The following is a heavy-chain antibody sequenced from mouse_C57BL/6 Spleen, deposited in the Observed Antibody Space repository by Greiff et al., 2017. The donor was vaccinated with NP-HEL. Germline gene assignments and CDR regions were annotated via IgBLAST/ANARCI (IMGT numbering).Heavy chain of an antibody. CDR3: ARGEDYTQGYAMDY. Sequence: QVQLQQPGAELVRPGSSVKLSCKASGYTFTSYWMHWVKQRPIQGLEWIGNIDPSDSETHYNQKFKDKATLTVDKSSSTAYMQLSRLTSEDSAVYYCARGEDYTQGYAMDYWGQGTSVTVSS. V-gene: IGHV1-52*01. CDR2: IDPSDSET. CDR1: GYTFTSYW. J-gene: IGHJ4*01. D-gene: IGHD2-12*01.